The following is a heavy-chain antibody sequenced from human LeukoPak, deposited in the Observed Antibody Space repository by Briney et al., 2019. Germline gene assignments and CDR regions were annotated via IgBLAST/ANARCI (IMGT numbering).Heavy chain of an antibody. CDR2: ISSSGSTI. V-gene: IGHV3-11*01. CDR3: GRSLMYYYGSSGLGY. Sequence: GGSLRLSCAASGFTFSDYYMSWIRQAPGKGLEWVSYISSSGSTIYYADSVKGRFTISRDNAKNSLYLQMNSLRAEDTAGYYWGRSLMYYYGSSGLGYWGQGTLVTVSS. D-gene: IGHD3-22*01. J-gene: IGHJ4*02. CDR1: GFTFSDYY.